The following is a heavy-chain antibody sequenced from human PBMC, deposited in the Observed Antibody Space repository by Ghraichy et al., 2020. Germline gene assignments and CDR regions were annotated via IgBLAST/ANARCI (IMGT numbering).Heavy chain of an antibody. J-gene: IGHJ6*02. CDR2: IWYDGSNK. CDR3: ARDRARRYGSVYYYYGMDV. CDR1: GFTFSSYG. Sequence: GGSLRLSCAASGFTFSSYGMHWVRQAPGKGLEWVAVIWYDGSNKYYADSVKGRFTISRDNSKNTLYLQMNSLRAEDTAVYYCARDRARRYGSVYYYYGMDVWGQGTTVTVSS. V-gene: IGHV3-33*01. D-gene: IGHD1-1*01.